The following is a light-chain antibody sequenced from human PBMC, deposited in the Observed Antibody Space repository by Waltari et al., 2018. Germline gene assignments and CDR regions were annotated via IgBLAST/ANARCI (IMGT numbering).Light chain of an antibody. Sequence: QSALTQPASVSGSPGQSITIPCTGIGSAIDDSDFVSWYQHQPGKAPRFSIYDVTNRPSGISHRFSASKSANTASLTISGLQPEDEGDYYCTSQALDGVVLFGGGTQVTV. J-gene: IGLJ3*02. V-gene: IGLV2-14*03. CDR2: DVT. CDR3: TSQALDGVVL. CDR1: GSAIDDSDF.